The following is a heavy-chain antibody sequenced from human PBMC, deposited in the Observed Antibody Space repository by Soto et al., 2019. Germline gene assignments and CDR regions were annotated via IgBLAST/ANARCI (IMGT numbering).Heavy chain of an antibody. CDR1: GFTFSSYA. V-gene: IGHV3-23*01. CDR3: AKVLWFGEGGP. CDR2: ISGSGGST. Sequence: EVQLLESGGGLVQPRGSLRVSCAASGFTFSSYAMSWVRQAPGKGLEWVSAISGSGGSTYYADSVKGRFTISRDNSKNTLYLQMNSLRAEDTAVYYCAKVLWFGEGGPWGQGTLVTVSS. J-gene: IGHJ5*02. D-gene: IGHD3-10*01.